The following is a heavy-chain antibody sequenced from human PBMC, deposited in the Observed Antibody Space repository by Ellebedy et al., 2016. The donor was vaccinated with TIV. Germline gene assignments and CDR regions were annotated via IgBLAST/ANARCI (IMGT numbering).Heavy chain of an antibody. D-gene: IGHD2-15*01. V-gene: IGHV4-59*01. CDR3: ARAATPSTPVDY. J-gene: IGHJ4*02. Sequence: SETLSLTXTVSGGSISSYYWSWIQQPPGKGLEWIGYIYYSGSTNYNPSLKSRVTISVDTSKNQFSLKLSSVTAADTAVYYCARAATPSTPVDYWGQGTLVTVSS. CDR1: GGSISSYY. CDR2: IYYSGST.